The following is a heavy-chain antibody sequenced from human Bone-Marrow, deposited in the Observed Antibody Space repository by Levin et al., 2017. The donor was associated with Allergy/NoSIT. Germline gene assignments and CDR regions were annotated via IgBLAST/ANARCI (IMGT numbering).Heavy chain of an antibody. Sequence: GGSLRLSCAASGFPFSFYWMNWVRQAPGKGLVWVARVNDDGRSTNYADSVKGRFTISRDNAKKTLYLHMTGLRVEDTAVYHCVRYCSSSTCNTDAFDMWGQGTMVTVSS. J-gene: IGHJ3*02. CDR3: VRYCSSSTCNTDAFDM. CDR1: GFPFSFYW. V-gene: IGHV3-74*01. CDR2: VNDDGRST. D-gene: IGHD2-2*02.